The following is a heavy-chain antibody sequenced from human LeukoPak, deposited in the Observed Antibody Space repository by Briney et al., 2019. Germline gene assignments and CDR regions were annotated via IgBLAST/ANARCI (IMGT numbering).Heavy chain of an antibody. Sequence: GGSLRLSCAASGFTFSDYYMSWIRRAPGKGLEWVSYISSSGSTIYYADSVKGRFTISRDNAKNSLYLQMNSLRAEDTAVYYCARDPSDYPSYYYYYGMDVWGQGTTVTVSS. CDR3: ARDPSDYPSYYYYYGMDV. D-gene: IGHD4-11*01. V-gene: IGHV3-11*01. CDR1: GFTFSDYY. CDR2: ISSSGSTI. J-gene: IGHJ6*02.